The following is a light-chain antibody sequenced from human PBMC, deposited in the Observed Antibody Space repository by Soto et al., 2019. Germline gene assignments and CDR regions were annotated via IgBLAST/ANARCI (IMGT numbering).Light chain of an antibody. J-gene: IGKJ2*01. CDR3: QQYGSSPYT. CDR2: VAS. CDR1: QSVSSNY. Sequence: ENVSTQSPGTLSLSPGERVTLSSRTSQSVSSNYLAWYQQKPGQAPRLLIYVASVRNTGLPDRFSGSGSGTDLTLTISRLEPEDFAVYYYQQYGSSPYTFGQGTKLAIK. V-gene: IGKV3-20*01.